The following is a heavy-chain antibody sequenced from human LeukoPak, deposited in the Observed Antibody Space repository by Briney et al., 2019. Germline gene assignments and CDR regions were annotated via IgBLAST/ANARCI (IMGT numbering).Heavy chain of an antibody. D-gene: IGHD6-6*01. Sequence: PGGSLRLSCAASGFTFSSYVMSWVRQAPGKGLEWVSAISGSGGSTYYADSVKGRFTISRDNSKNTLYLQMNSLRAEDTAVYYCAKPAARPHATLLFDYWGQGTLVTVSS. CDR2: ISGSGGST. J-gene: IGHJ4*02. CDR3: AKPAARPHATLLFDY. V-gene: IGHV3-23*01. CDR1: GFTFSSYV.